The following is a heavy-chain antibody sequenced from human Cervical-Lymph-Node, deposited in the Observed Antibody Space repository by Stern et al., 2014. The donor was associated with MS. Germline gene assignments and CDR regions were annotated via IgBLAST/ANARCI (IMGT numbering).Heavy chain of an antibody. V-gene: IGHV5-51*01. D-gene: IGHD5-18*01. CDR2: IYPGDSDT. J-gene: IGHJ4*02. CDR3: ARLLSSSSYGPGDY. CDR1: GYSFTSYW. Sequence: VQLVESGAEVKKPGESLKISCKGSGYSFTSYWIGWVRQMPGKGLEWMGIIYPGDSDTRYNPAFQGQVTISAKKSISPAYLQWSSLKASDTAMYYCARLLSSSSYGPGDYWGQGTLVTVSS.